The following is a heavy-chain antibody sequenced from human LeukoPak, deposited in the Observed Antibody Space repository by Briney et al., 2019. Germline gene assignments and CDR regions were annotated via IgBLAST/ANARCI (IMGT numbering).Heavy chain of an antibody. D-gene: IGHD6-19*01. CDR2: IRGDGGER. Sequence: GGSLRLSCAASGFTFRNYWMSWVRQAPGKGPEWVANIRGDGGERYYVDSVRGRFTISRDNVANSLYLQINSLRGDDTAVYYCGSGRRTGDFDPWGQGTLVTVSS. V-gene: IGHV3-7*01. CDR1: GFTFRNYW. CDR3: GSGRRTGDFDP. J-gene: IGHJ5*02.